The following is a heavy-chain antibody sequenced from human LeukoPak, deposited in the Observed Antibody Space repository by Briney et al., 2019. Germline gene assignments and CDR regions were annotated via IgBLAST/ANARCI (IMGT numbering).Heavy chain of an antibody. Sequence: GGSLRLSCAVSGFTFSSYAMHWVRQAPGEGLGWGADISYDGSNKYSADSVKGRFTISRDNSKNTLYLQMNSLRAEDTAVYYCARAVRLGAFDYWGQGTLVTVSS. CDR3: ARAVRLGAFDY. D-gene: IGHD5-12*01. CDR1: GFTFSSYA. J-gene: IGHJ4*02. V-gene: IGHV3-30-3*01. CDR2: ISYDGSNK.